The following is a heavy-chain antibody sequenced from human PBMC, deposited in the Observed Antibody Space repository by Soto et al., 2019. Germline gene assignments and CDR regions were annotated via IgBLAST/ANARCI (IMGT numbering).Heavy chain of an antibody. Sequence: EVQLLESGGGLVQPGGSLRLPCAASGFTFSSYAMSWVRQAPGKGLEWVSAISGSGGSTYYADSVKGRFTISRDNSKNTLYLQMNSLRADDTAVYYCAKITPLSSSSKDSFEIWGQGTMVTVSS. D-gene: IGHD6-6*01. CDR2: ISGSGGST. CDR1: GFTFSSYA. V-gene: IGHV3-23*01. J-gene: IGHJ3*02. CDR3: AKITPLSSSSKDSFEI.